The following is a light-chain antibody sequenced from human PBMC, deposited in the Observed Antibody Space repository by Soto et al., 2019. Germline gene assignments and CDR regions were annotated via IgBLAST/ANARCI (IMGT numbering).Light chain of an antibody. V-gene: IGKV3-20*01. CDR2: AAS. Sequence: IVLTQSPGTLSLSPGERATLSCRASQSVPSNYVAWYQQKPGQAPRLLIYAASSRTTGIPDRFSGSGSGTDFTLTISRLERGDFAVYYCQQYGSNPSITFGQGTRLEI. J-gene: IGKJ5*01. CDR1: QSVPSNY. CDR3: QQYGSNPSIT.